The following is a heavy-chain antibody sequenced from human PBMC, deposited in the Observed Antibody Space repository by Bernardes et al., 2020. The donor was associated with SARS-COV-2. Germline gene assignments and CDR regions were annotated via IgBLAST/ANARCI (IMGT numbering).Heavy chain of an antibody. V-gene: IGHV4-59*12. Sequence: SETLSLTCTVSGGSISSYYWSWIRQPPGKGLEWIGYIYYSGSTNYNPSLKSRVTISVDTSKNQFSLKLSSVTAADTAVYYCAREVDTASAEFDYWGQGTLVTVSS. CDR2: IYYSGST. J-gene: IGHJ4*02. CDR1: GGSISSYY. D-gene: IGHD5-18*01. CDR3: AREVDTASAEFDY.